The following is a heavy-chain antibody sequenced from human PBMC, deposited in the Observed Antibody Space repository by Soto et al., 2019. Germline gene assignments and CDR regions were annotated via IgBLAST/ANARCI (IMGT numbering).Heavy chain of an antibody. CDR3: ARDKGRITGTTGTEDYGMDV. Sequence: GGSLRLSCAASGFTFSSYGMHWVRQAPGKGLEWVAVIWYDGSNKYYADSVKGRFTISRDNSKNTLYLQMNSLRAEDTAVYYCARDKGRITGTTGTEDYGMDVWGQGTTVTVSS. J-gene: IGHJ6*02. D-gene: IGHD1-7*01. V-gene: IGHV3-33*01. CDR2: IWYDGSNK. CDR1: GFTFSSYG.